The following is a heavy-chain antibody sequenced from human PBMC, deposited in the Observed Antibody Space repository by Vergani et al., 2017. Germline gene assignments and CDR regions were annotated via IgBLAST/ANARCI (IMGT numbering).Heavy chain of an antibody. J-gene: IGHJ6*02. D-gene: IGHD5-18*01. CDR3: ARDPIVADGYSYPYYYYGMDV. CDR1: GYTFTSYY. V-gene: IGHV1-46*01. Sequence: QVQLVQSGAEVKKPGASVKVSCKASGYTFTSYYMHWVRQAPGQGLEWMGIINPSGGSTSYAQKFQGRVTMTADESTSTAYMEPSRLRSEDTAVYYFARDPIVADGYSYPYYYYGMDVWGQGTTVTVSS. CDR2: INPSGGST.